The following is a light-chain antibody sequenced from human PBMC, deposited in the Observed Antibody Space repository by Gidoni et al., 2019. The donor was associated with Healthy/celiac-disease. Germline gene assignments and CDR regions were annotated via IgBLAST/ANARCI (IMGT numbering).Light chain of an antibody. V-gene: IGKV3-15*01. Sequence: EIVMTQSPATLSVSPGERATLSCRASQSVSSTLAWYQQKPGQAPRLLIYGAFTSATGIPARFSGSGSGTEFTLTISSLQSEDFAVYYCQQYNNLPWTFGQGTKVEIK. CDR1: QSVSST. CDR3: QQYNNLPWT. J-gene: IGKJ1*01. CDR2: GAF.